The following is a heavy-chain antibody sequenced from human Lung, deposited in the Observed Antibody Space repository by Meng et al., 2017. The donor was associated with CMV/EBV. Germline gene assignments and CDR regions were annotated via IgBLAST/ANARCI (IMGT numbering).Heavy chain of an antibody. J-gene: IGHJ4*02. CDR2: IRYDGNKK. V-gene: IGHV3-30*02. Sequence: SCAASGFSFSSYGMQWVRQAPGKGLEWVTFIRYDGNKKYYVDSVKGRFTISRDNSKNMLYLQMNSLRAEDPAVYYCTKVDSAYFDFRSGYSTLPDYWXQGTLVTVSS. D-gene: IGHD3-3*01. CDR3: TKVDSAYFDFRSGYSTLPDY. CDR1: GFSFSSYG.